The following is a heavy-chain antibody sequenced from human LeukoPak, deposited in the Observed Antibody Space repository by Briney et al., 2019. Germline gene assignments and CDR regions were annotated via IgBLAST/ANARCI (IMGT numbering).Heavy chain of an antibody. CDR1: VYTFTYYY. CDR2: INPNSRGT. V-gene: IGHV1-2*02. D-gene: IGHD4-23*01. J-gene: IGHJ6*02. Sequence: ASVRVSFMASVYTFTYYYMHWVGQAPGQGREWMGRINPNSRGTNYPPTFQARLTIPRDTSISTAYMQLSRLRSDDTPVYYCARVDGDYDGNYYYYGMDVWGQGTTVTVSS. CDR3: ARVDGDYDGNYYYYGMDV.